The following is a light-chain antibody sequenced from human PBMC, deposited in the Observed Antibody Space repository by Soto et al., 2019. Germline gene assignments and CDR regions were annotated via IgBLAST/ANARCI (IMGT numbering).Light chain of an antibody. J-gene: IGKJ3*01. CDR1: QSIRTF. CDR2: ATS. CDR3: QQSYSTPYT. V-gene: IGKV1-39*01. Sequence: DIQMTQSPASLSASVGDRVTITCRASQSIRTFLNWYQQKPGKAPNLLIHATSNLHTGVPSRFSGSGSGTDFTLTISTLQPEDFATYYCQQSYSTPYTFGPGTKVDI.